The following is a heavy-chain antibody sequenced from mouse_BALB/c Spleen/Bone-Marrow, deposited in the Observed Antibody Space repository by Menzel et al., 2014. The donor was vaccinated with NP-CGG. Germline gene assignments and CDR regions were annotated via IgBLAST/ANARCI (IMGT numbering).Heavy chain of an antibody. J-gene: IGHJ4*01. CDR1: GYTFTDYA. Sequence: QVQLQQSGAELVRPGVSVKISCKGSGYTFTDYAMHWVKQSHAKSLEWIGVISTYYGDASYNQKFKGKATMTVDKSSSTAYMELARLTSEDSAIYYCARMADSSGYVDAMDYWGQGTSVTVSS. D-gene: IGHD3-2*01. CDR3: ARMADSSGYVDAMDY. CDR2: ISTYYGDA. V-gene: IGHV1S137*01.